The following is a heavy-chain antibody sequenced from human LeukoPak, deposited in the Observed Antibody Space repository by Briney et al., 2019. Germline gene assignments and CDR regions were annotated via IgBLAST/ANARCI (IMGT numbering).Heavy chain of an antibody. V-gene: IGHV4-61*01. CDR2: INHSGST. CDR3: ASRTAAGLYYFDY. CDR1: GGSVSSGSYY. J-gene: IGHJ4*02. Sequence: PSETLSLTCTVSGGSVSSGSYYWSWIRQPPGKGLEWIGEINHSGSTNYNPSLKSRVTISVDTSKNQFSLKLSSVTAADTAVYYCASRTAAGLYYFDYWGQGTLVTVSS. D-gene: IGHD6-13*01.